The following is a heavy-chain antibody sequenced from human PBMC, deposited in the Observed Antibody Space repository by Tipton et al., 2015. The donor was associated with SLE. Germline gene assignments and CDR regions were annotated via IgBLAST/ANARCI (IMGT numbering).Heavy chain of an antibody. D-gene: IGHD5-24*01. Sequence: TLSLTCAVYGGSFSGYYWSWIRQPPGKGLEWIGEINHSGSTNYNPSLKSGVTISVDTSKNQFSLKLSSVTAADTAVYYCARGDGYNFDYWGQGTLVTVSS. CDR1: GGSFSGYY. V-gene: IGHV4-34*01. J-gene: IGHJ4*02. CDR3: ARGDGYNFDY. CDR2: INHSGST.